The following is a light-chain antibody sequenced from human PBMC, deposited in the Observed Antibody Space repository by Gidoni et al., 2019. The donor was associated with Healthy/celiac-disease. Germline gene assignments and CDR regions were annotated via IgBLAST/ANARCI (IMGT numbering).Light chain of an antibody. CDR1: QSVSSY. CDR3: QQRSNWLT. Sequence: EIVLTQSPATLSLSPGERATLPCRASQSVSSYLAWYQQEPGQAPRLLIYDASNRATGIPARFSRSGSGTDFTLTISSLEPEDFAVYYCQQRSNWLTFGGGTKVEIK. CDR2: DAS. J-gene: IGKJ4*01. V-gene: IGKV3-11*01.